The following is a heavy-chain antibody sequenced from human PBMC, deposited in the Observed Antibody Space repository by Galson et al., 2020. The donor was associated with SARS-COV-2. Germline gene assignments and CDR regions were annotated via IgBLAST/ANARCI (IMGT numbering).Heavy chain of an antibody. CDR1: GDSVTSNSAA. J-gene: IGHJ3*02. V-gene: IGHV6-1*01. D-gene: IGHD6-13*01. Sequence: SESLSLTCAISGDSVTSNSAAWNWIRQSPSRGLEWLGRTYYRCQWSTDYAVSVKSRITINPDTSKNQFSLQLNSVTPEDTAIYYCAGRVAGAGSLHIWGQGTMVIVSS. CDR3: AGRVAGAGSLHI. CDR2: TYYRCQWST.